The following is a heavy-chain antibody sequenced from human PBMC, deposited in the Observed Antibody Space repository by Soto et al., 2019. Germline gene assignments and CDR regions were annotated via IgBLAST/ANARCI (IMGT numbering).Heavy chain of an antibody. Sequence: EVQLVESGGGLVQPGGSLRLSCAASGFTFSDHYMDWVRQAPGKGLEWVGRSRKKVYSYTTEYDASVKGRFTVSRDESKNLLYLQMNSLTTEDTAVYYCAAAVAGTDYYGMDVWGQGTTVTVSS. CDR1: GFTFSDHY. CDR3: AAAVAGTDYYGMDV. CDR2: SRKKVYSYTT. V-gene: IGHV3-72*01. D-gene: IGHD6-19*01. J-gene: IGHJ6*02.